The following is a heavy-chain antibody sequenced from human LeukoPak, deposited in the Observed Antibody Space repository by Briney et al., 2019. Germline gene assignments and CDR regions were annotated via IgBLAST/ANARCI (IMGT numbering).Heavy chain of an antibody. CDR3: ASASYYYDSSGYPNSYYYYGMDV. D-gene: IGHD3-22*01. J-gene: IGHJ6*02. Sequence: SVKVSCKASGGTFSSYAISWVRQAPVQGLEWMGRIIPILGIANYAQKFQGRVTITADKSTSTAYMELSSLRSEDTAVYYCASASYYYDSSGYPNSYYYYGMDVWGQGTTVTVSS. CDR2: IIPILGIA. CDR1: GGTFSSYA. V-gene: IGHV1-69*04.